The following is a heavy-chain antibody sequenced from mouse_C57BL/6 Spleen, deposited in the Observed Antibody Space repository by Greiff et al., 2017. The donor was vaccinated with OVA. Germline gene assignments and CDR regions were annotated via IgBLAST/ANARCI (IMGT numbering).Heavy chain of an antibody. Sequence: DVQLQESGPGLVKPSQSLSLTCSVTGYSITSGYYWNWIRQFPGNKLEWMGYISYDGSNNYNPSLKNRISITRDTSKNQFCLKLNSVTTEDTATYYCARGWLLRDYWGQGTTLTVSS. J-gene: IGHJ2*01. D-gene: IGHD2-3*01. CDR2: ISYDGSN. CDR3: ARGWLLRDY. V-gene: IGHV3-6*01. CDR1: GYSITSGYY.